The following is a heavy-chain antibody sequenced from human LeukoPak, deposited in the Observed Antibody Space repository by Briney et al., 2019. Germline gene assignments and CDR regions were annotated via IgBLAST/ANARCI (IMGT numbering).Heavy chain of an antibody. V-gene: IGHV3-9*01. Sequence: GGSLRLSCAASGFTFDDYAMHWVRQAPGKGLEWVSGISWNSGTIGYADSVKGRFTTSRDNAKNSLYLQMNSLRTEDTAFYYCAKGSSASYSLDAFDIWGQGTVVTVSS. CDR2: ISWNSGTI. CDR1: GFTFDDYA. CDR3: AKGSSASYSLDAFDI. D-gene: IGHD1-26*01. J-gene: IGHJ3*02.